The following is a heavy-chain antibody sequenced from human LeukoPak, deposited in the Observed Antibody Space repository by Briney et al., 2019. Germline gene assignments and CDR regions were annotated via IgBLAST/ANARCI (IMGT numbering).Heavy chain of an antibody. J-gene: IGHJ4*02. CDR3: TTSTHFSSLSDS. Sequence: GGSLRHSCAASGFTFSRSWMTWVRQAPGKGLEWVANINEDESQKYYVDSVKGRFSISRDNAKNSLYLQMANLRADDTAVYYCTTSTHFSSLSDSWGQEGLGSVSS. D-gene: IGHD3-3*02. CDR1: GFTFSRSW. CDR2: INEDESQK. V-gene: IGHV3-7*01.